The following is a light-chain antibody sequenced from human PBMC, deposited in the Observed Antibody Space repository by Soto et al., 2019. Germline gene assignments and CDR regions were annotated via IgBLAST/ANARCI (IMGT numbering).Light chain of an antibody. CDR3: QQYDNWPLT. J-gene: IGKJ4*01. CDR1: HGVYSN. Sequence: EIVMTLSPATLSVSKGERATLSCRASHGVYSNLAWYQQKPGQAPRFLIYGASTRATGIPARFSGSGSGTEFTLTISSLQSEDFAVYYCQQYDNWPLTFGGGTKVDIK. V-gene: IGKV3-15*01. CDR2: GAS.